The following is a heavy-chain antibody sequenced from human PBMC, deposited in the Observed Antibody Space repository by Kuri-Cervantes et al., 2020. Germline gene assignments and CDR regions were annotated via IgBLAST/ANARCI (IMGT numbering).Heavy chain of an antibody. V-gene: IGHV1-8*02. CDR3: ARGKARLLWFGELLNDNYGMDV. CDR1: GYTFTGYY. Sequence: ASVKVSCKASGYTFTGYYMHWVRQATGQGLEWMGWMNPNSGNTGYAQKFQGRVTMTRNTSISTAYMELSSLRSEDTAVYYCARGKARLLWFGELLNDNYGMDVWGQGTTVTVSS. CDR2: MNPNSGNT. D-gene: IGHD3-10*01. J-gene: IGHJ6*02.